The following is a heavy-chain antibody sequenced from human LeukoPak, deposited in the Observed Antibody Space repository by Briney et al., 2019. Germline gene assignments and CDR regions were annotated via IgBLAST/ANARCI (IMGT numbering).Heavy chain of an antibody. D-gene: IGHD3-22*01. J-gene: IGHJ5*01. CDR2: IYYSGST. CDR1: GGTISSYC. CDR3: AKEHSYYDSIGIDP. Sequence: SETLSLTCTGSGGTISSYCWSWIRQPPGKGLEWMGYIYYSGSTNYNPSLKSRVTLSVDTSKNTLSLKLSCLTAADTAVYYCAKEHSYYDSIGIDPWGQGTPVTVSS. V-gene: IGHV4-59*01.